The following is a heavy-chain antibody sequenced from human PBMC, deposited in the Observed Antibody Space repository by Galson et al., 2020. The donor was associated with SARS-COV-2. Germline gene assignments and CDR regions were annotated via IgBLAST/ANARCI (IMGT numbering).Heavy chain of an antibody. D-gene: IGHD3-9*01. CDR2: INPKSGDT. J-gene: IGHJ6*02. CDR3: ARLRYYDVLAGYIVDV. Sequence: ASVKVSYKASGYTLTDYYIHWVRQAPGQGLEWMGWINPKSGDTNYAQKFEGRVTMTRDTSITTAYMELSRQRADDTAVYYCARLRYYDVLAGYIVDVWGQGTMVTVAS. CDR1: GYTLTDYY. V-gene: IGHV1-2*02.